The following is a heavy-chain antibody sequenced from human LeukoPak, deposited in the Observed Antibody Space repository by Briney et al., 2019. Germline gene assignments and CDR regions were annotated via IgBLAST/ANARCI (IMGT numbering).Heavy chain of an antibody. CDR3: ASGIVVVPAAPGAFDI. V-gene: IGHV1-69*05. CDR2: IIPIFGTA. CDR1: GGTFSSYA. D-gene: IGHD2-2*01. Sequence: SVKVSCKASGGTFSSYAFSWVRQAPGQGLEWMGGIIPIFGTANYAQKFQGRVTITTDESTSTAYMELSSLRSEDTAVYYCASGIVVVPAAPGAFDIWGQGTMVTVSS. J-gene: IGHJ3*02.